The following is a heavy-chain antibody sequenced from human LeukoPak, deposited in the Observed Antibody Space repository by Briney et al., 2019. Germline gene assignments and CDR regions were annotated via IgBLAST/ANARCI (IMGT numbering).Heavy chain of an antibody. Sequence: GASVKVSCKASGYTFTSYGISWVRQAPGQGLEWMGWISAYNGNTNYAQKLQGRVTMTTDTSTSTAYMELRSLRSDDTAVYYCASYDSRDYYESSGYFEYWGQGTLVTVSS. J-gene: IGHJ4*02. CDR1: GYTFTSYG. CDR2: ISAYNGNT. D-gene: IGHD3-22*01. V-gene: IGHV1-18*01. CDR3: ASYDSRDYYESSGYFEY.